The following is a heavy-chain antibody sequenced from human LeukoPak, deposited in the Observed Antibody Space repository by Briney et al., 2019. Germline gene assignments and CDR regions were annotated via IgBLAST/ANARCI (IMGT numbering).Heavy chain of an antibody. J-gene: IGHJ5*02. Sequence: GGSLRLSCAASGFTFSSYAMHWVRQAPGKGLEGVAVISYDGSNKYYADSVKGRFTISRDNSKNTLYLQMNSLRAEDTAVYYCARGPPTNYYDSSGYYLPWGQGTLVTVSS. CDR3: ARGPPTNYYDSSGYYLP. CDR1: GFTFSSYA. D-gene: IGHD3-22*01. CDR2: ISYDGSNK. V-gene: IGHV3-30*04.